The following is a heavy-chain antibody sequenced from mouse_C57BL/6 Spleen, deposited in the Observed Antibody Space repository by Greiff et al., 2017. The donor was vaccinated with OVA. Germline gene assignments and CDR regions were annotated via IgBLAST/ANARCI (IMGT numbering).Heavy chain of an antibody. D-gene: IGHD2-1*01. CDR3: TRGDGNYGRLAY. CDR2: IDPETGGT. V-gene: IGHV1-15*01. Sequence: VQLQQSGAELVRPGASVTLSCKASGYTFTDYEMHWVKQTPVHGLEWIGAIDPETGGTAYNQKFKGKAILTADKSSSTAYMELRSLTSEDSAVYYCTRGDGNYGRLAYWGQGTLGTVSA. CDR1: GYTFTDYE. J-gene: IGHJ3*01.